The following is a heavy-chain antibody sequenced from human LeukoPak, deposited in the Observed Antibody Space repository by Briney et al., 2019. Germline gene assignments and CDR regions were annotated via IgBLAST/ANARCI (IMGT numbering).Heavy chain of an antibody. D-gene: IGHD3-9*01. CDR1: GGSISSSNW. J-gene: IGHJ6*03. CDR3: ARGPHYDILTGYYGDYYYMDV. V-gene: IGHV4-4*02. Sequence: SGTLSLTCGVSGGSISSSNWWSWVRQPPGKGLEWIGYIYYSGSTNYNPSLKSRVTISVDTSKNQFSLKLSSVTAADTAVYYCARGPHYDILTGYYGDYYYMDVWGKGTTVTISS. CDR2: IYYSGST.